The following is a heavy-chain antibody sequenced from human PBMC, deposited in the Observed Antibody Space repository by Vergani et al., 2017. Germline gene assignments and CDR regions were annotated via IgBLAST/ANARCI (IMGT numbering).Heavy chain of an antibody. J-gene: IGHJ4*01. CDR3: VXEKIDLGSYFFDS. CDR1: GFTFSNSA. CDR2: ISGPGLST. Sequence: EVHLLESGGGLVQSGGSLRLSCAASGFTFSNSAVSWVRQAPGRSLAWVSSISGPGLSTYYADSVKGRFSISRDNSKNTVFLQMHSLRAEDTAIYYCVXEKIDLGSYFFDSWGHGILVTVSS. D-gene: IGHD2/OR15-2a*01. V-gene: IGHV3-23*01.